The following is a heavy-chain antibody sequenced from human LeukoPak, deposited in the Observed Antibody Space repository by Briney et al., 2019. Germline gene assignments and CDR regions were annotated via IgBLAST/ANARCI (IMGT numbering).Heavy chain of an antibody. Sequence: GASVKVSCKASGYTFTSYGISWVRQAPGQGLEWMGWISAYNGNTNYAQKLQGRVTMTTDTSTSTAYMELRSLRSEDTAVYYCARGQDSGYDPNDAFDIWGQGTMVTVSS. V-gene: IGHV1-18*01. D-gene: IGHD5-12*01. J-gene: IGHJ3*02. CDR3: ARGQDSGYDPNDAFDI. CDR2: ISAYNGNT. CDR1: GYTFTSYG.